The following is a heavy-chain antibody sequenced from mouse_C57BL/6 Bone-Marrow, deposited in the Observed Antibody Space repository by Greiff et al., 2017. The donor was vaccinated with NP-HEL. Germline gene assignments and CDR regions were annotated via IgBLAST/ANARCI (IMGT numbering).Heavy chain of an antibody. CDR3: ARAGGQAMDY. V-gene: IGHV1-63*01. J-gene: IGHJ4*01. CDR2: IYPGGGYT. D-gene: IGHD3-3*01. Sequence: VQLQQSGAELVRPGTSVKMSCKASGYTFTNYWIGWAKQRPGHGLEWIGDIYPGGGYTNYNEKFKGKATLTADQSSSPAYMQFSSLTSEDSAIYYCARAGGQAMDYWGQGTTVTVSS. CDR1: GYTFTNYW.